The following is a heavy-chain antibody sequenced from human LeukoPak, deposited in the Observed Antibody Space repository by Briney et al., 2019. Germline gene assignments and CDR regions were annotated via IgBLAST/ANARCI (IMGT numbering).Heavy chain of an antibody. CDR2: INHSGST. J-gene: IGHJ4*02. D-gene: IGHD5-18*01. CDR3: ARGRLQLWSGRGYFDY. CDR1: GGSFSGYY. V-gene: IGHV4-34*01. Sequence: SETLSLTCAVYGGSFSGYYWSWIRQPPGKGLEWIGEINHSGSTNYNPSLKSRVTISVDTSKNQSSLKLSSVTAADTAVYYCARGRLQLWSGRGYFDYWGQGTLVTVSS.